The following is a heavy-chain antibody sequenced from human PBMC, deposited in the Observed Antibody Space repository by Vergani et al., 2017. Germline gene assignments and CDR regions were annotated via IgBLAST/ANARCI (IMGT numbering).Heavy chain of an antibody. Sequence: QVQLQESGPGLVKPSETLSLTCVVSGYSISSGYYWGWIRDPPGKGLEWVASNHQGGSNYYNSSLQGRVTLTIDTSKNQLSLNLRSVTAADTAVYYCARHSGFRSAWSGDWFDPWGQGTLVTVSS. V-gene: IGHV4-38-2*01. CDR2: NHQGGSN. J-gene: IGHJ5*02. D-gene: IGHD3-3*01. CDR1: GYSISSGYY. CDR3: ARHSGFRSAWSGDWFDP.